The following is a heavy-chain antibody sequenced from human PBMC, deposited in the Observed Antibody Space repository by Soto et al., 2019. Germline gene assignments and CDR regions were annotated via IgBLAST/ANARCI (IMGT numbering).Heavy chain of an antibody. V-gene: IGHV1-3*01. CDR1: GYSFTSYA. D-gene: IGHD2-2*01. Sequence: ASVKVSCKASGYSFTSYAMHWVRQAPGQRLEWMGWINAGNGNTKYSQKFQGRVTITRDTSASTAYMELSSLRSEDTAVYYCARVECISKSCYLYYGMDVWGQGTTVTV. CDR2: INAGNGNT. CDR3: ARVECISKSCYLYYGMDV. J-gene: IGHJ6*02.